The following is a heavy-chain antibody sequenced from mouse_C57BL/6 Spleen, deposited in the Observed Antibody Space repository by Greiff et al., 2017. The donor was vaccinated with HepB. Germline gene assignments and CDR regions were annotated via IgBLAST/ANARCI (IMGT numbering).Heavy chain of an antibody. V-gene: IGHV1-69*01. CDR3: ARGLFLGTGSMDY. CDR2: IDPSDSYT. D-gene: IGHD1-1*01. CDR1: GYTFTSYW. J-gene: IGHJ4*01. Sequence: QVQLQQPGAELVMPGASVKLSCKASGYTFTSYWMHWVKQRPGQGLEWIGEIDPSDSYTNYNQKFKGKSTLTVDKSSSTAYMQLSSLTSEDSAVYYCARGLFLGTGSMDYWGQGTSVTVSS.